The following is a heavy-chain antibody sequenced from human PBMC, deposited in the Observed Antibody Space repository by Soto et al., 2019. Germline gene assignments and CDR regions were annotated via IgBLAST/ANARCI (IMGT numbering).Heavy chain of an antibody. V-gene: IGHV3-53*02. Sequence: EVQLVETGGGLIQPGGSLRLSCAASGFTVSSNYMSWVRQAPGKGLEWVSVIYSGGSTYYADSVKGRFTISRDNSKNTLYLQMNSRRAEDTAVYYCARDHAVADGPRRWPSGARYYYGMDVWGQGTTVTVSS. CDR1: GFTVSSNY. CDR2: IYSGGST. CDR3: ARDHAVADGPRRWPSGARYYYGMDV. J-gene: IGHJ6*02. D-gene: IGHD6-19*01.